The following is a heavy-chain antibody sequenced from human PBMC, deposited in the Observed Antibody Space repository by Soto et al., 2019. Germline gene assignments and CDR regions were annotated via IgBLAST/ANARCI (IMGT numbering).Heavy chain of an antibody. J-gene: IGHJ6*02. CDR3: ATYCSSASCSDDYYGMDV. D-gene: IGHD2-2*01. CDR2: IYYSGST. CDR1: GYSISSGGYY. V-gene: IGHV4-31*03. Sequence: SETLSLTCTFSGYSISSGGYYWSWIRQHPGKGLEWIGYIYYSGSTYYNPSLKSRVTISVDTSKNQFSLKLSSVTAADTAVYYCATYCSSASCSDDYYGMDVWGQGTTVTVSS.